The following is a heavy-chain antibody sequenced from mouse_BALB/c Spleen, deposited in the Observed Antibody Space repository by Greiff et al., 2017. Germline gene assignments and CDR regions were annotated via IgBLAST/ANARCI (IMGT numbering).Heavy chain of an antibody. CDR1: GFTFSDYY. CDR3: SRGYEGFDY. D-gene: IGHD2-14*01. Sequence: EVQLVESGGGLVKPGGSLKLSCAASGFTFSDYYMYWVRQTPEKRLEWVANISDGGSYTYYPDSVKGRFTISRDNAKNNMYLQMSSLKAEDTAMYYCSRGYEGFDYWGQGTTLTVSS. CDR2: ISDGGSYT. V-gene: IGHV5-4*02. J-gene: IGHJ2*01.